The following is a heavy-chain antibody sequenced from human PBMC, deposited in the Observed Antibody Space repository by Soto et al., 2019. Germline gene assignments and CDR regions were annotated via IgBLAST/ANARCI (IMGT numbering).Heavy chain of an antibody. V-gene: IGHV1-18*01. CDR2: ISGDNGDR. J-gene: IGHJ4*02. Sequence: QVQLVQSGGEVKQPGASVKVSCKTSGYTFTSYGISWVRQAPGQGLEWMEWISGDNGDRKYVQKYQGRVTMTTDTSTNTAYVEVRSLRSDDTAVYYCARDWVGDLAYWGQGTLVTVSS. D-gene: IGHD4-17*01. CDR1: GYTFTSYG. CDR3: ARDWVGDLAY.